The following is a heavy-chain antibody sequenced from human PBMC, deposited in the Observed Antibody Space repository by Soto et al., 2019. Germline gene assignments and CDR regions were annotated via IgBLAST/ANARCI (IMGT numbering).Heavy chain of an antibody. Sequence: EVQLLESGGGLVQPGGSLRLSCAASGFTLGRYGMSWVRQAPGKGLEWVSAVSPNGQGIYYADSVRGRFTISRDFSKNTLSLHLNSLRFEDTARYFCAKADGEQWLIPHLDNWGQGTLVTVS. CDR1: GFTLGRYG. CDR3: AKADGEQWLIPHLDN. D-gene: IGHD6-19*01. CDR2: VSPNGQGI. V-gene: IGHV3-23*01. J-gene: IGHJ4*02.